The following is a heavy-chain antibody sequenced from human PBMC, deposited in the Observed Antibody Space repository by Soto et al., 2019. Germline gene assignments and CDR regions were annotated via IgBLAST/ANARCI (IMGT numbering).Heavy chain of an antibody. Sequence: LSLTCTVSGGSISSGGYYWSWIRQHPGKGLEWIGYIYYSGSTYYNPSLKSRVTISVDTSKNQFSLKLSSVTAADTAVYYCARAGYYGDLFIDYWGQGTLVTVSS. D-gene: IGHD4-17*01. CDR3: ARAGYYGDLFIDY. J-gene: IGHJ4*02. V-gene: IGHV4-31*03. CDR2: IYYSGST. CDR1: GGSISSGGYY.